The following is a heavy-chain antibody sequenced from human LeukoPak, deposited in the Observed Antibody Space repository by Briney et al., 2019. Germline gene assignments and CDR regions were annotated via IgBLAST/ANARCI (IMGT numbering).Heavy chain of an antibody. CDR3: ARPVFGYSSGWYRAFDI. J-gene: IGHJ3*02. D-gene: IGHD6-19*01. V-gene: IGHV4-39*01. Sequence: SETLSLTCTVSGGSISGYYWGWIRQPPGKGLEWIGSSHYSGNTYYNPSLKSRVTISVDTSKNQFSLKLNSVTASDTAVYYCARPVFGYSSGWYRAFDIWGQGTMVTVSS. CDR1: GGSISGYY. CDR2: SHYSGNT.